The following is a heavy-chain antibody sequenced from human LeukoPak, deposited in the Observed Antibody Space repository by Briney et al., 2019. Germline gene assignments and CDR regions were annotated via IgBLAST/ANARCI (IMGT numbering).Heavy chain of an antibody. D-gene: IGHD2-2*01. CDR1: GYTFTGYY. Sequence: ASVKVSCKASGYTFTGYYMHWVRQAPGQGLERMGWINPNSGGTNYAQKFQGRVTMTRDTSISTAYMELSRLRSNDTAVYYCARGEDIVVVPAAESYYYYGMDVWGQGTTVTVSS. CDR3: ARGEDIVVVPAAESYYYYGMDV. J-gene: IGHJ6*02. CDR2: INPNSGGT. V-gene: IGHV1-2*02.